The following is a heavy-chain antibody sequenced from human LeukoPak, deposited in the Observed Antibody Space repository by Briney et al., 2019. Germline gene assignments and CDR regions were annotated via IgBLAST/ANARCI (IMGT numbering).Heavy chain of an antibody. CDR2: ISTDGSIT. V-gene: IGHV3-74*01. CDR1: GFTFSTDW. D-gene: IGHD6-13*01. Sequence: GGSLRLSCAASGFTFSTDWMHWVRQAPGKGLVWVSRISTDGSITSYADSVKGRFTISRDNAKDTLYLQMNSLRAEDTAVYYCAKDAVGAAAGWADYWGQGTLVTVSS. J-gene: IGHJ4*02. CDR3: AKDAVGAAAGWADY.